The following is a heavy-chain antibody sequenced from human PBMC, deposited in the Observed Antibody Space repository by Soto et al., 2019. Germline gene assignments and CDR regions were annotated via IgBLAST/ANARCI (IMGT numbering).Heavy chain of an antibody. CDR3: ATTPIDSSGYYSFDY. V-gene: IGHV1-24*01. Sequence: ASGKISCKVSGYALPELSMQYVRRANEKGLEWMGGFDPEDGETIYAQKFQGRVTMTEDTSTDTAYMELSSLRSEDTAVYYCATTPIDSSGYYSFDYWGQGPLVTVSS. CDR1: GYALPELS. CDR2: FDPEDGET. D-gene: IGHD3-22*01. J-gene: IGHJ4*02.